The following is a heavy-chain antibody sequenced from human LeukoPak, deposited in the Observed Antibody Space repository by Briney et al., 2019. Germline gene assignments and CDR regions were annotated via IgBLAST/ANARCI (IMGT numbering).Heavy chain of an antibody. J-gene: IGHJ6*02. CDR2: MNPNSGNT. V-gene: IGHV1-8*01. CDR1: GYTFTSYD. D-gene: IGHD5-18*01. CDR3: ARVFGTAMVFPYYYYGMDV. Sequence: ASVKVSCKASGYTFTSYDINWVRQATGQGLEWMGWMNPNSGNTGYAQKFQGRVTMTRNTSISTAYMELSSLRSEDTAVYYCARVFGTAMVFPYYYYGMDVWGQGTAVTVSS.